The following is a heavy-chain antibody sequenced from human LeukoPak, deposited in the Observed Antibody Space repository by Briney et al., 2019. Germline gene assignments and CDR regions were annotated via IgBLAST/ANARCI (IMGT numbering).Heavy chain of an antibody. D-gene: IGHD2-2*03. J-gene: IGHJ4*02. CDR3: ARAGWIISSGIDY. Sequence: PSETLCLTCGVSGYSISRGDYWAWIRQPPGKGLEWIGTIYHTGSTYYTPSLGSRVTISVDTSKNEFSLNLNSVTAADTAVYYCARAGWIISSGIDYWGQGALVTVSS. CDR1: GYSISRGDY. V-gene: IGHV4-38-2*01. CDR2: IYHTGST.